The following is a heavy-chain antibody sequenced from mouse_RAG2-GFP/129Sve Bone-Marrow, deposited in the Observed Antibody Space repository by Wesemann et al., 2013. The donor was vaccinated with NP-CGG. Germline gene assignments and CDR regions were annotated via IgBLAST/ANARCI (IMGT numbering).Heavy chain of an antibody. Sequence: GKATMTADTSSNTAYLQLSSLTSEDTAVYYCNAILLRLPYFDYWGQGTTLTVSS. J-gene: IGHJ2*01. V-gene: IGHV14-4*02. CDR3: NAILLRLPYFDY. D-gene: IGHD1-2*01.